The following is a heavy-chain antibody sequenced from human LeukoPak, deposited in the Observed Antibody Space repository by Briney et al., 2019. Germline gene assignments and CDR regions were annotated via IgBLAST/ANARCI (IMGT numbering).Heavy chain of an antibody. Sequence: GGSLRLSCAASGFTVSRTYMSWVRQTPGRGLEWVSVIYSGGGTYYTDSAMGRFTMSRDNSKNTVYLQMNSLRGEDTAVYYCARNTPPHDAFDIWGQGTMVTVSS. CDR1: GFTVSRTY. CDR2: IYSGGGT. V-gene: IGHV3-53*01. D-gene: IGHD2/OR15-2a*01. CDR3: ARNTPPHDAFDI. J-gene: IGHJ3*02.